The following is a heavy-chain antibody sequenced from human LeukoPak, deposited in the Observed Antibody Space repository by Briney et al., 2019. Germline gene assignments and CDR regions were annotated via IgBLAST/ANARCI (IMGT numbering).Heavy chain of an antibody. D-gene: IGHD2/OR15-2a*01. J-gene: IGHJ4*02. Sequence: ASVKVSCKASGYTFIAYHMHWVRQAPGQGLEWMGRIHPSSGATNYAQSFQGRVTLTRDTFINTAYMELSRLTSDDTAVYYCARDLPFEDWGQGTLVTVSS. CDR2: IHPSSGAT. V-gene: IGHV1-2*06. CDR1: GYTFIAYH. CDR3: ARDLPFED.